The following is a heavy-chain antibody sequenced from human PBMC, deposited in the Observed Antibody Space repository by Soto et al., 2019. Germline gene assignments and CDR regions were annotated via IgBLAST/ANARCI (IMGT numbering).Heavy chain of an antibody. D-gene: IGHD2-2*01. V-gene: IGHV1-69*01. CDR1: GGTFSSYA. Sequence: QVQLVQSGAEVKKPGSSVKVSCKASGGTFSSYAISWVRQAPGQGLEWMGGIIPIFGTANYAQKFRGRVTITADESTSTAYMELSSLRSEDTAVYYCARVGDCSSTSCYGTGYYYYYYGMDVWGQGTTVTVSS. CDR3: ARVGDCSSTSCYGTGYYYYYYGMDV. J-gene: IGHJ6*02. CDR2: IIPIFGTA.